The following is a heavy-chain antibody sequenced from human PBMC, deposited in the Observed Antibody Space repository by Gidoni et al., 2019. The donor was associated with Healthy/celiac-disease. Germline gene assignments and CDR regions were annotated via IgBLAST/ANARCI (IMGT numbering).Heavy chain of an antibody. J-gene: IGHJ4*02. CDR3: ARVLRLGELSLGY. D-gene: IGHD3-16*02. CDR1: GSPLTGYY. CDR2: INPNRGGT. Sequence: QVQLVQSGAEVTKPGASVIVSCKASGSPLTGYYMHWVRQAPGQGLEWMGWINPNRGGTNYAQKLQGWVTMTRDTSISTAYMELSRLRSDDTAVYYCARVLRLGELSLGYWGQGTLVTVSS. V-gene: IGHV1-2*04.